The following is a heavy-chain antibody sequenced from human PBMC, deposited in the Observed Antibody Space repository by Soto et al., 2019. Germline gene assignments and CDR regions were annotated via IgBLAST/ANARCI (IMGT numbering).Heavy chain of an antibody. CDR1: CYSYANNV. Sequence: ASVKVTWKDRCYSYANNVLRWLRPAPGQKIKGMGWISAYNGNTNYAQKLQGRVTMTTDTSTSTAYMELRSLRSDDTAVYYCARDGKLLLVGEADYYRYRMAFWARGTTVTGSS. D-gene: IGHD3-10*01. J-gene: IGHJ6*02. CDR3: ARDGKLLLVGEADYYRYRMAF. V-gene: IGHV1-18*04. CDR2: ISAYNGNT.